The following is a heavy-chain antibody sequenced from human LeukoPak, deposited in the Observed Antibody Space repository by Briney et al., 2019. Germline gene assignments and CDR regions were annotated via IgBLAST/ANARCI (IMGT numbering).Heavy chain of an antibody. CDR2: INPNSGGT. Sequence: GASVKVSCKASGYTFTGYYMHWVRQAPGQGLEWMGWINPNSGGTNYAQKFQGRVTMTRDTSISTAYMELSRLRSDDTAVYYCARSVAVAGRLSSGLGYWGQGTLVTVS. CDR1: GYTFTGYY. CDR3: ARSVAVAGRLSSGLGY. D-gene: IGHD6-19*01. V-gene: IGHV1-2*02. J-gene: IGHJ4*02.